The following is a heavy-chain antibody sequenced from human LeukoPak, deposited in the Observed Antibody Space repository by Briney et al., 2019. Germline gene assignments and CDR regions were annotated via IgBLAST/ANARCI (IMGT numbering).Heavy chain of an antibody. CDR3: ARHSGFTTYYYDTRSFDY. CDR2: IYYSGST. CDR1: GGSISSYY. D-gene: IGHD3-22*01. Sequence: SETLSLTCTVSGGSISSYYWSWIRQPPGKGLEWIGYIYYSGSTNYNPSLKSRVTISVDTSKNQFSLKLSSVTAADTAVYYCARHSGFTTYYYDTRSFDYWGQGTPVTVSS. V-gene: IGHV4-59*08. J-gene: IGHJ4*02.